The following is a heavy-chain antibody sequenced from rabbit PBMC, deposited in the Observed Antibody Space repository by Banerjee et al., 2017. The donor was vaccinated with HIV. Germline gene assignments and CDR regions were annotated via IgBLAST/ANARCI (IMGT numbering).Heavy chain of an antibody. V-gene: IGHV1S45*01. D-gene: IGHD7-1*01. CDR2: INTSSGNT. Sequence: QEQLEESGGGLVQPEGSLTLTCKASGLDFSNSYWICWVRQAPGKGLEWIACINTSSGNTVYASWAKGRFTISKTSSTTVTLQMTSLTAADTATYFCASNGDAGYITDLWGPGTLVTVS. CDR1: GLDFSNSYW. CDR3: ASNGDAGYITDL. J-gene: IGHJ4*01.